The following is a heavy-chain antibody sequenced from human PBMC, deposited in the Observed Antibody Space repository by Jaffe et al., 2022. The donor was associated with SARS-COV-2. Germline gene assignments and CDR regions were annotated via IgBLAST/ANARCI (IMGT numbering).Heavy chain of an antibody. J-gene: IGHJ6*02. V-gene: IGHV3-23*01. CDR3: AKGGNVGTEDYYYGMDV. Sequence: EVQLLESGGGLVQPGGSLRLSCAASGFTFSSYAMSWVRQAPGKGLEWVSAISGSGGSTYYADSVKGRFTISRDNSKNTLYLQMNSLRAEDTAVYYCAKGGNVGTEDYYYGMDVWGQGTTVTVSS. D-gene: IGHD2-15*01. CDR2: ISGSGGST. CDR1: GFTFSSYA.